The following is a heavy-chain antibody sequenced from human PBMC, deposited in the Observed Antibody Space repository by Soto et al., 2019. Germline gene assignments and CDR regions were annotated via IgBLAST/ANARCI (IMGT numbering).Heavy chain of an antibody. Sequence: SETLSLTCTVSGGSISTGGYFWNWIRQHPGKGLDWIGYVYYSGDTYYNPSLKNRVTISVDTSKNQFSLKLSSVTAADTAVYYCARDPNIVLVPAALRSYYYYYGMDVWGQGTTVTVSS. J-gene: IGHJ6*02. V-gene: IGHV4-31*03. D-gene: IGHD2-2*01. CDR3: ARDPNIVLVPAALRSYYYYYGMDV. CDR2: VYYSGDT. CDR1: GGSISTGGYF.